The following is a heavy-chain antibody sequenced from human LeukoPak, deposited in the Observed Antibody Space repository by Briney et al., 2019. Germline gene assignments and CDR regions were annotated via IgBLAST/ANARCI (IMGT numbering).Heavy chain of an antibody. D-gene: IGHD1-26*01. CDR1: GFTFRTNG. CDR2: VRYDGADK. CDR3: AKDIALYREPLEY. J-gene: IGHJ4*02. V-gene: IGHV3-30*02. Sequence: GGSLRLSCVASGFTFRTNGVHWVRQAPGKGLEWVAFVRYDGADKNYLDSVKGRFTISRDNSKNTLYLQMTSLRAEDTAVYYCAKDIALYREPLEYWGQGTLVTVSS.